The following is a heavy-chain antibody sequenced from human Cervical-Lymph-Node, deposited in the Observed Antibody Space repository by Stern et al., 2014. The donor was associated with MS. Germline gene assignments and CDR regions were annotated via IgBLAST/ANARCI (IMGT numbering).Heavy chain of an antibody. Sequence: QVQLVQSGAEVKKPGSSVKISCKASGGTFSEFVFTWVRQAHGEGLEWMGRTIPKFGITNYAQKFQGRLTITADNSTSTTYLELSSLRFADTAVYYCAREWELWGQGTLATVSS. D-gene: IGHD1-26*01. CDR1: GGTFSEFV. CDR2: TIPKFGIT. CDR3: AREWEL. V-gene: IGHV1-69*09. J-gene: IGHJ4*02.